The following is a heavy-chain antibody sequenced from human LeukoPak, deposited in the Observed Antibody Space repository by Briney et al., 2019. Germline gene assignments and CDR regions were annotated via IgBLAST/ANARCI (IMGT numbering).Heavy chain of an antibody. V-gene: IGHV3-23*01. CDR3: AKDRLAWSSGFDY. Sequence: GGSLTLPCSASGFPFNTYAMRWVRQAAGKGLEWIAGTSGSGGTTYYADSVKGRFTIPRDNSKNTVYLQMNSLRAEDTAVYYCAKDRLAWSSGFDYWVQGTLVTVSS. CDR2: TSGSGGTT. CDR1: GFPFNTYA. D-gene: IGHD3-10*01. J-gene: IGHJ4*02.